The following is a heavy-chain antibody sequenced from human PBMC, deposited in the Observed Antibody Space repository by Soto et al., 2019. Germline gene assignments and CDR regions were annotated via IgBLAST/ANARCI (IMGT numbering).Heavy chain of an antibody. CDR1: GGTFSSYA. CDR2: IIPIFGTA. Sequence: SVKVSCKASGGTFSSYAISWVRQAPGQGLEWMGGIIPIFGTANYAQKFQGRVTITADESTSTAYMELSSLRAEDTAIYYCAKDHSGDFYRHDFWGQGTLVTVSS. J-gene: IGHJ4*02. CDR3: AKDHSGDFYRHDF. V-gene: IGHV1-69*13. D-gene: IGHD1-26*01.